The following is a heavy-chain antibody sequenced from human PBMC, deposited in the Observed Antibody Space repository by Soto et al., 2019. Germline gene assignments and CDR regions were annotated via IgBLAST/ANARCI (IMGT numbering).Heavy chain of an antibody. D-gene: IGHD3-9*01. CDR1: DASINSDNYY. J-gene: IGHJ4*02. CDR2: IYYRGNA. CDR3: ARLEGLATISYSFDF. Sequence: QLQLQESGPGLVKPSETLSLTCSVSDASINSDNYYWGWIRQPPGKGLEWIGRIYYRGNAYYNPSLQTRVTISLAQSKSQCSLKLNSVTAADSAVYFCARLEGLATISYSFDFWGPGALVTVSS. V-gene: IGHV4-39*01.